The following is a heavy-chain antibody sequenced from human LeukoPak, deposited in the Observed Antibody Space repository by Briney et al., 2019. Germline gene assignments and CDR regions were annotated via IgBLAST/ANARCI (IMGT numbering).Heavy chain of an antibody. D-gene: IGHD2-15*01. J-gene: IGHJ5*02. V-gene: IGHV3-33*06. CDR2: IWYDGSNK. CDR1: GFTFSSYG. CDR3: AKERLGYCSGGSCAGNWFDP. Sequence: GGSLRLSCAAFGFTFSSYGMHWVRQAPGKGLEWVAVIWYDGSNKYYADSVKGRFTISRDNSKNTLYLQMNSLRAEDTAVYYCAKERLGYCSGGSCAGNWFDPWGQGTLVTVSS.